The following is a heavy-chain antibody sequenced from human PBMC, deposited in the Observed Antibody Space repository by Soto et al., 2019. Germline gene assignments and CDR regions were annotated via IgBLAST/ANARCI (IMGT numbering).Heavy chain of an antibody. Sequence: SVKVSCKASGFTFTRSAVQWVRLARGQPLEWVGWIVVGSGNTNYAQKLQERVTITRDMSTSTADMELSSLRSEDTAVYYCAVDGITGTAFYYHGMDVWGQGTTVTVSS. V-gene: IGHV1-58*01. CDR1: GFTFTRSA. J-gene: IGHJ6*02. CDR3: AVDGITGTAFYYHGMDV. D-gene: IGHD1-20*01. CDR2: IVVGSGNT.